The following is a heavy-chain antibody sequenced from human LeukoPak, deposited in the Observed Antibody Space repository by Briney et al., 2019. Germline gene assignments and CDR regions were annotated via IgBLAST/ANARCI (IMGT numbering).Heavy chain of an antibody. CDR2: ISYDGSNK. V-gene: IGHV3-30-3*01. D-gene: IGHD5-12*01. Sequence: GGSLRLSCAASGFTFSSYAMHWVRQAPGKGLEWVAVISYDGSNKYYADSVKGRFTVSRDNSKNTLYLQMNSLRAEDTAVYYCALATTLDWGQGPLVTVPS. CDR3: ALATTLD. J-gene: IGHJ4*02. CDR1: GFTFSSYA.